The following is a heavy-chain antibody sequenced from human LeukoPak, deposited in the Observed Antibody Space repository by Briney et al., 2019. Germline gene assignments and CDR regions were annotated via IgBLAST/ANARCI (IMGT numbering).Heavy chain of an antibody. CDR2: IIPIFGTA. J-gene: IGHJ4*02. V-gene: IGHV1-69*01. CDR1: GGTFSSYA. D-gene: IGHD3-3*01. Sequence: GSSVKVSCKASGGTFSSYAISWVRQAPGQGLEWMGGIIPIFGTANYAQKFQGRATITADESTSTAYMELSSLRSEDTALYYCATAGRRLFGVLIPLSFDYWGQGTLVPSPQ. CDR3: ATAGRRLFGVLIPLSFDY.